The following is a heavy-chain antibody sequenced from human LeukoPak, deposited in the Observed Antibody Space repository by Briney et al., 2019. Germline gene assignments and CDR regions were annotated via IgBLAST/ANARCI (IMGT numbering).Heavy chain of an antibody. J-gene: IGHJ5*02. V-gene: IGHV1-8*01. D-gene: IGHD1-26*01. CDR1: GYTFTSYD. Sequence: ASVKVSCKASGYTFTSYDINWVRQATGQGLEWMGWMNPNRGNTGYAQKFQGRVTMTRNTSISTAYMELSSLRSEDTAVYYCARGKRGSYRAWFDPWGQGTLVTVSS. CDR3: ARGKRGSYRAWFDP. CDR2: MNPNRGNT.